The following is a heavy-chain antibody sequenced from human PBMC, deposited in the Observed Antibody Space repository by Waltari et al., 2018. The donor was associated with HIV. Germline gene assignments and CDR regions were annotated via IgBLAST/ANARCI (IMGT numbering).Heavy chain of an antibody. CDR3: ARGLGIFGVVSPYDY. V-gene: IGHV1-2*02. CDR1: GYTFTAHS. Sequence: QVQLVQSGAEVKKPGASVKVSCKASGYTFTAHSMHWVRTAPGQGLEWMGWINPNSGGTNDAQEFQGRVTMTRDTSISTAYMELSRLRSDDTAVYYCARGLGIFGVVSPYDYWGQGTLVTVSS. D-gene: IGHD3-3*01. CDR2: INPNSGGT. J-gene: IGHJ4*02.